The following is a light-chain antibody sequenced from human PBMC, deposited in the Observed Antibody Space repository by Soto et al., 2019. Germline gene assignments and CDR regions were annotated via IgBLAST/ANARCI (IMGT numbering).Light chain of an antibody. CDR3: QSYDSSLSGFYV. Sequence: QSVLTQPPSVSGAPGQRVTISCTGSSSNIGAGYDVHWYQQLPGTAPKLLIYGNSNRPSGVPDRFSGSKSGTSASLAITWLQAEDEADYYCQSYDSSLSGFYVFGTGTKATVL. CDR2: GNS. V-gene: IGLV1-40*01. J-gene: IGLJ1*01. CDR1: SSNIGAGYD.